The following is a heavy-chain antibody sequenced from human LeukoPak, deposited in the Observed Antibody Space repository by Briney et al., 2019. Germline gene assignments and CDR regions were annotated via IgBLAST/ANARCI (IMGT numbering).Heavy chain of an antibody. CDR1: GYSFTNYE. CDR2: LNPISGNI. J-gene: IGHJ4*02. V-gene: IGHV1-8*03. CDR3: ARRATITKAPPDF. D-gene: IGHD5-12*01. Sequence: ASVTVSCKASGYSFTNYEINWVRQATGQGLEWLGWLNPISGNIGYAQKFQGRLTITRNISVNTVNMELSSLRYEDTAIYYCARRATITKAPPDFWGQGTLVTVSS.